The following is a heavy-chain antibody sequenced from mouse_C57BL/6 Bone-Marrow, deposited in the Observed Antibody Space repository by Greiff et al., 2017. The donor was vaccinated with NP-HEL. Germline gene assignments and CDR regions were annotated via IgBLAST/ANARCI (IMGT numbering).Heavy chain of an antibody. Sequence: PLLQPVASLVRPVSSVPLSCPASGYTFTRYWLHCVQPTPVHGLEWIGVIDPSDSYTNYNQKFKGKATVTVDTSSSTAYMQLSILTSEDSAVYYVLYDCYYYFDYWGQGTTLTVSS. D-gene: IGHD2-3*01. J-gene: IGHJ2*01. CDR2: IDPSDSYT. V-gene: IGHV1-59*01. CDR1: GYTFTRYW. CDR3: LYDCYYYFDY.